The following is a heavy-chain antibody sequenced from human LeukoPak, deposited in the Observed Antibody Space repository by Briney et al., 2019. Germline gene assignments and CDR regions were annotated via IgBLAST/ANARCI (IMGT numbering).Heavy chain of an antibody. Sequence: QESGPGLVKPSETLSLTCTVSGGSISGYYWSWIRQPPGKGLEWIGYIRYSGSTNYNPSLKSRVTISVDTSKNQFSLKLSSVTAADTAVYYCARVGGGYSSSLDYWGQGTLVTVSS. CDR2: IRYSGST. V-gene: IGHV4-59*08. D-gene: IGHD6-13*01. CDR3: ARVGGGYSSSLDY. CDR1: GGSISGYY. J-gene: IGHJ4*02.